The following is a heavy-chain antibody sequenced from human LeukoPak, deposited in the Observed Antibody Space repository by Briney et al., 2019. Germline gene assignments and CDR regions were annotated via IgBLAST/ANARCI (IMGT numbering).Heavy chain of an antibody. V-gene: IGHV4-4*02. CDR3: AREILGGFNPGAY. D-gene: IGHD1-14*01. CDR2: IHRSGST. J-gene: IGHJ4*02. CDR1: LDSTTSNF. Sequence: SETLSLTCTVSLDSTTSNFWSWVRQPPGKGLEWIGEIHRSGSTNYNPSLQSRVTISIDRPRNQIALELSSVTAADTAVYYCAREILGGFNPGAYWGQGTLVTVSS.